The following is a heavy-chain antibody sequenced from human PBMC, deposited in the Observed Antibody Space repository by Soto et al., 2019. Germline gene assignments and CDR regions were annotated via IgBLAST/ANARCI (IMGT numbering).Heavy chain of an antibody. D-gene: IGHD6-19*01. V-gene: IGHV3-23*01. CDR2: ISGSGGST. Sequence: GSLRLSCTASGFTFSSYAMSWVRQAPGKGLEWVSAISGSGGSTYYADSVKGRFTISRDNSKNTLYLQMNSLRAEDTAVYYCAKRSPGGWYFDYWGQGTLVTVSS. CDR1: GFTFSSYA. J-gene: IGHJ4*02. CDR3: AKRSPGGWYFDY.